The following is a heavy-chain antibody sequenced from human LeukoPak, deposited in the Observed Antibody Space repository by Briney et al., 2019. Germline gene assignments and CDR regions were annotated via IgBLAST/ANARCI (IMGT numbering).Heavy chain of an antibody. Sequence: GGSQRLSCAASGFTFSSYSMNWVRQAPGKGLEWVSSISSSSSYIYYADSVKGRFTISRDNAKNSLYLQMNSLRAEDTAVYYCARDGSGYDPFDYWGQGTLVTVSS. D-gene: IGHD5-12*01. V-gene: IGHV3-21*01. CDR2: ISSSSSYI. CDR1: GFTFSSYS. CDR3: ARDGSGYDPFDY. J-gene: IGHJ4*02.